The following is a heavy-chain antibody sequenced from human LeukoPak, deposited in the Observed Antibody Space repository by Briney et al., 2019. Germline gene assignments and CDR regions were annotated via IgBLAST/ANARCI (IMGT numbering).Heavy chain of an antibody. J-gene: IGHJ4*02. CDR2: ISGSGGST. D-gene: IGHD3-22*01. Sequence: PGGSLRLSCAASGCTFSSYAMSWIRQAPGKGLEWVSDISGSGGSTYYADSVKGRLTISKDNSKNTLYLQMNSLRAEDTAVYYCTRDRPNYYGSDGHYYRRNGDYWGQGTLVTVSS. V-gene: IGHV3-23*01. CDR1: GCTFSSYA. CDR3: TRDRPNYYGSDGHYYRRNGDY.